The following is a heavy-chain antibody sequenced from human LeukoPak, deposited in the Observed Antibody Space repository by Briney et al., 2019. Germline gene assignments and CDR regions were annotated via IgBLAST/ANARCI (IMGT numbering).Heavy chain of an antibody. CDR2: INHSGST. CDR1: GGSFSGYY. D-gene: IGHD5-18*01. CDR3: ARRQLWRNAFDI. J-gene: IGHJ3*02. V-gene: IGHV4-34*01. Sequence: PSETLSLTCAVYGGSFSGYYWSWIRQPPGKGLEWVGEINHSGSTNYNPSLKSRVTISVDTSKNQFSLKLSSVTAADTAVYYCARRQLWRNAFDIWGQGTMVTVSS.